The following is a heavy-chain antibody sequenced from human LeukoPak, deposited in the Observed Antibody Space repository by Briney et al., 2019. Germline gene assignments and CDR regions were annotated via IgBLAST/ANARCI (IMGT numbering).Heavy chain of an antibody. CDR3: ARGSTPETSYGSGSYPLDY. D-gene: IGHD3-10*01. V-gene: IGHV6-1*01. CDR2: TYYRSKWYN. Sequence: SQTLSLTCAISGDSVSSNSAAWNWIRQSPSRGLEWLGRTYYRSKWYNDYAVSVKSRITINPDTSKNQFSLQLNSVTPEDTAVYYCARGSTPETSYGSGSYPLDYWGRGTLVTVSS. CDR1: GDSVSSNSAA. J-gene: IGHJ4*02.